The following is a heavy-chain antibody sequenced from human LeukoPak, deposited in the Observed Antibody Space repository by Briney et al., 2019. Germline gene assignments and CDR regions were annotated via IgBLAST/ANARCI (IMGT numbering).Heavy chain of an antibody. J-gene: IGHJ6*02. CDR3: AKHRVTTVGSYFYYGVDV. V-gene: IGHV3-23*01. CDR1: GFTFTNYA. Sequence: GGSLRLSCAASGFTFTNYAMSWVRQAPGKGLEWVSAISGSGGSTYYADSVKGRFTISRDNSKNTLYLQMNSLRAEDTAVYYCAKHRVTTVGSYFYYGVDVWGQGTTVTVSS. D-gene: IGHD1/OR15-1a*01. CDR2: ISGSGGST.